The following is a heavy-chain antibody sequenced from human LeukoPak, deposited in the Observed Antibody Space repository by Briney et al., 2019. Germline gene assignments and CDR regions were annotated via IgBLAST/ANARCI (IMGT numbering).Heavy chain of an antibody. CDR1: GYTFTSYD. CDR3: ARVNIVTTNSYYYYYGMDV. V-gene: IGHV1-8*01. D-gene: IGHD5-12*01. CDR2: MNPNSGNT. Sequence: ASVKVSCKASGYTFTSYDINWVRQATGQGLEWMGWMNPNSGNTGYAQKFQGRVTMTRNTSISTAYMELSSLRSEDTAVYYCARVNIVTTNSYYYYYGMDVWGQGTTGTVSS. J-gene: IGHJ6*02.